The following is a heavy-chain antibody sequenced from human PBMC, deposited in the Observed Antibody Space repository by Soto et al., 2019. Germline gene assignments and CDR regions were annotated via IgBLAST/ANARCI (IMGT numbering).Heavy chain of an antibody. CDR1: GFTFSSYG. D-gene: IGHD3-22*01. V-gene: IGHV3-30*18. J-gene: IGHJ4*02. Sequence: QVQLVESGGGVVQPGRSLRLSCAASGFTFSSYGMHWVRQAPGKGLEWVAVISYDGSNKYYADSVKGRFTISRDNSKNTLYLQMNSLRAEDTAVYYCVKARSGYYPFDYWGQGTLVTVSS. CDR3: VKARSGYYPFDY. CDR2: ISYDGSNK.